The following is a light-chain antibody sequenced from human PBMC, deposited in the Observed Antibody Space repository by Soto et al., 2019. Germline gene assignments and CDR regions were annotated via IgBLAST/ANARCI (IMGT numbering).Light chain of an antibody. CDR2: NNY. CDR3: QTYDGSLSNYV. CDR1: SSNIGAGFK. J-gene: IGLJ1*01. Sequence: QSVLTQPPSVSGAPGQTVTISCTGSSSNIGAGFKVHWYQQLPETAPTLLIFNNYNRPSGVSDRFSGSNSGTSASLAITGLQASDEADYYCQTYDGSLSNYVFGTGTKVT. V-gene: IGLV1-40*01.